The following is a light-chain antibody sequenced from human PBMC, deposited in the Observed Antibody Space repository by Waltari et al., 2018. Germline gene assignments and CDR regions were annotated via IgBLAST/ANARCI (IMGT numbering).Light chain of an antibody. CDR3: QQYDNFPLT. J-gene: IGKJ4*01. Sequence: DIQMTQSPSSLSASVGDRVTINCQASQDITNYLTWYQQKPGKAPKLLIYDASNLETGVPLRFSGCGSATEFTFTISGLQPEDIGTYYFQQYDNFPLTFGGGTKVEIK. CDR2: DAS. V-gene: IGKV1-33*01. CDR1: QDITNY.